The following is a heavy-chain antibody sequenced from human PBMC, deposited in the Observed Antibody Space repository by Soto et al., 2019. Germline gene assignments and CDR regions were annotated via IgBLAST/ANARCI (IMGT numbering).Heavy chain of an antibody. CDR2: IYWDDDD. J-gene: IGHJ3*01. CDR1: GFSLNTYGVG. D-gene: IGHD3-22*01. CDR3: AHRRKDSGSHNAFDV. Sequence: QITLKESGPTVVRPTQTLTLTCTFSGFSLNTYGVGVAWVRQPPGKALEWLALIYWDDDDRYNPSLRSRLTITKETSKNQVVLTITNMDPLDTATYYCAHRRKDSGSHNAFDVWGQGTMVTVSS. V-gene: IGHV2-5*02.